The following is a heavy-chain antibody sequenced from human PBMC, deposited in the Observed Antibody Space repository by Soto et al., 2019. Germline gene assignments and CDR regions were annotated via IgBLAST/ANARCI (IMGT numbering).Heavy chain of an antibody. V-gene: IGHV4-59*01. CDR1: GGSISSYY. CDR2: IYYSGST. Sequence: PSETLSLTCTVSGGSISSYYWSWIRQPPGKGLEWIGYIYYSGSTNYNPSLKSRVTISVDTPKNQFSLKLSSVTAADTAVYYCARDQYYYGSGAKGYYYYGMDVWGQGTTVTVSS. CDR3: ARDQYYYGSGAKGYYYYGMDV. J-gene: IGHJ6*02. D-gene: IGHD3-10*01.